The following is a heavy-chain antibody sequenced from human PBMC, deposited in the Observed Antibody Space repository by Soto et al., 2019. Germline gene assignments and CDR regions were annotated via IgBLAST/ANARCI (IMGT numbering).Heavy chain of an antibody. D-gene: IGHD2-21*02. V-gene: IGHV4-4*02. CDR2: VYHTGDT. CDR1: GGTVASSHW. Sequence: SETLSLTCGVSGGTVASSHWWSWVRQSPGGGLEWIGNVYHTGDTNLNPSLQSRVTISVDKSNNQFSLRLNSLTAADTAVYFCAREIVTAGGNNYFDPWGPGTLSPSPQ. CDR3: AREIVTAGGNNYFDP. J-gene: IGHJ5*02.